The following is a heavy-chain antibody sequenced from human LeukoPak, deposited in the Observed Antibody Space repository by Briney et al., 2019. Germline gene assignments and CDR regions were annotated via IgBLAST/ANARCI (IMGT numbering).Heavy chain of an antibody. J-gene: IGHJ5*02. Sequence: GGSLRLSCAASGFTFSSYWMSWVRQAPGKGLEWVANIKQGGSEKYYVDSVKGRFTISRDNAKNSLYLQMNSLRAEDTAVYYCARAGATVTTNYFDPWGQGTLVTVSS. D-gene: IGHD4-11*01. CDR2: IKQGGSEK. V-gene: IGHV3-7*03. CDR3: ARAGATVTTNYFDP. CDR1: GFTFSSYW.